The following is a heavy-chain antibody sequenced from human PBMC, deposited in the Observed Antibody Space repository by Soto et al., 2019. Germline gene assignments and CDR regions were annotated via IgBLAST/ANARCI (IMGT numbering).Heavy chain of an antibody. CDR1: GGSISSSSYY. D-gene: IGHD6-19*01. V-gene: IGHV4-39*01. CDR2: IYYSGST. CDR3: VPSVGGWYQGGYYFDY. J-gene: IGHJ4*02. Sequence: QLQLQESGPGLVKPSETLSLTCTVSGGSISSSSYYWGWIRQPPGKGLEWIGSIYYSGSTYYNPSLKSRVTISVDTSKNQFSLKLSSVTAADTAVYYCVPSVGGWYQGGYYFDYWGQGTLVTVSS.